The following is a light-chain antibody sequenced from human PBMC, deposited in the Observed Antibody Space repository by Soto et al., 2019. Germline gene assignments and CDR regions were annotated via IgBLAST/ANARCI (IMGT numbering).Light chain of an antibody. V-gene: IGLV1-40*01. CDR1: SSNIGAGYD. Sequence: QSVLTQPPSVSGAPGQRVTISCTGSSSNIGAGYDVHWYQQLPGTAPKLLIYGDTNRPSGVPDRFSGSKSGTSASLAITGLQPEDEPDYYCQSYDSRLSGFVFGTGTKVTVL. CDR2: GDT. CDR3: QSYDSRLSGFV. J-gene: IGLJ1*01.